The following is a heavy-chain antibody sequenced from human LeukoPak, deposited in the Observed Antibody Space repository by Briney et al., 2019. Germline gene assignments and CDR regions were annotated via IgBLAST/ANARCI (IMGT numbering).Heavy chain of an antibody. J-gene: IGHJ4*02. V-gene: IGHV1-2*02. CDR1: GYTFTGYY. CDR3: ARVYNGSYYAASTYFGVFDY. Sequence: ASVKVSCKASGYTFTGYYIHWVRQAPGQGLEWMGWINPNSGGTNYAQKFQGRVTMTRDTSISTAYMELSRLRSDDTAVYYCARVYNGSYYAASTYFGVFDYWGQGTLVTVSS. D-gene: IGHD1-26*01. CDR2: INPNSGGT.